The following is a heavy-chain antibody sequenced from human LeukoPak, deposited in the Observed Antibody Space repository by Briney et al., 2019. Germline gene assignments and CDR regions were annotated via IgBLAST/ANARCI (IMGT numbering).Heavy chain of an antibody. Sequence: SETLSLTCTVSGGSISSYYWSWIRQPAGKGLEWIGRIYTSGSTNYNPSLKSRVTISVDTSKSQFSLKLSSATAADTAVYYCATGRSIRYFDYWGQGTLLTVSS. CDR3: ATGRSIRYFDY. D-gene: IGHD3-9*01. J-gene: IGHJ4*02. V-gene: IGHV4-4*07. CDR1: GGSISSYY. CDR2: IYTSGST.